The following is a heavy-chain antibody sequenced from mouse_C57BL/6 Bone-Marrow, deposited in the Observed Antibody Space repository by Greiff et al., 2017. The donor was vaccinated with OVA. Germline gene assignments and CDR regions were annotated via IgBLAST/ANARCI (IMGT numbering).Heavy chain of an antibody. CDR3: ARPSYYYSNYVDYFDY. V-gene: IGHV7-3*01. Sequence: EVKLMESGGGLVQPGGSLSLSCAASGFTFTDYYMSWVRQPPGKALEWLGFIRNKANGYTTEYSASVKGRFTISRDNSQSILYLQMNALRAEDSATYYCARPSYYYSNYVDYFDYWGQGTTLTVSS. CDR2: IRNKANGYTT. J-gene: IGHJ2*01. CDR1: GFTFTDYY. D-gene: IGHD2-5*01.